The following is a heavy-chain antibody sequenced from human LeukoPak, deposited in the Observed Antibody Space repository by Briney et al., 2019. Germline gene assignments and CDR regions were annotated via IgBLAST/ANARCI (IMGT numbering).Heavy chain of an antibody. V-gene: IGHV1-18*01. Sequence: GASVKVSCKASGYTFTSYAMHWVRQAPGQRLEWMGWISAYNGNTSYAQKLQGRVTMTTDTSTSTAYMELRSLRSDDTAVYYCARQGRYYFDYWGQGTLVTVSS. D-gene: IGHD3-10*01. CDR3: ARQGRYYFDY. CDR2: ISAYNGNT. CDR1: GYTFTSYA. J-gene: IGHJ4*02.